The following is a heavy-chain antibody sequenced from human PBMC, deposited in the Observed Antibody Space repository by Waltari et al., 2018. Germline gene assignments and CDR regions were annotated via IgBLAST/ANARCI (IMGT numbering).Heavy chain of an antibody. J-gene: IGHJ4*01. Sequence: EVQMVESGGGSMKPGDSLRLSCVASGFRFTPAWLTWVRQAPGKGLEWVGRMTSKSDGATTDYAAPVKGRFSISREDSQNMVFLQMNSLRTEDTAVYFCTTLDAPWGGWGHGTLVTVSS. CDR2: MTSKSDGATT. D-gene: IGHD7-27*01. CDR3: TTLDAPWGG. V-gene: IGHV3-15*01. CDR1: GFRFTPAW.